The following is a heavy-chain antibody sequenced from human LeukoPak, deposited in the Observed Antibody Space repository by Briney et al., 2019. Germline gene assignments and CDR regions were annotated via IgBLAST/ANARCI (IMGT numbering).Heavy chain of an antibody. D-gene: IGHD6-13*01. CDR1: SGSIISYY. Sequence: PSETLSLTCTVSSGSIISYYWSWIRQPPGKGLEWIGYIYYSGSTNYNPSLKSRVTISVDTSKNQFSLKLTSVTAADTAVYYCARGGSSSSLTHFNYSGQGTLVTLSS. CDR3: ARGGSSSSLTHFNY. V-gene: IGHV4-59*01. CDR2: IYYSGST. J-gene: IGHJ4*02.